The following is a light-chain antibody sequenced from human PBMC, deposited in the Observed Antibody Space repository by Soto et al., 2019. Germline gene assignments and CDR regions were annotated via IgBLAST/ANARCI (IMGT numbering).Light chain of an antibody. CDR1: QGISSY. CDR2: ATS. Sequence: DIQLTQSPSFLSASVGDRVTITSRASQGISSYLAWYQQKPGKAPKLLIYATSTLQSGVPSRFSGSGSGTEFTLTISSLQPEDFATYYCQQLNSYPLERTFGQGTKVEIK. J-gene: IGKJ1*01. V-gene: IGKV1-9*01. CDR3: QQLNSYPLERT.